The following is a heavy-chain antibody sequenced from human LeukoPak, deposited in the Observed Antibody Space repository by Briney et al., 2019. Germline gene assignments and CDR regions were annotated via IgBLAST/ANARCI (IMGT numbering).Heavy chain of an antibody. CDR3: ARCDSGGWFFDS. CDR2: INQSGST. J-gene: IGHJ5*01. V-gene: IGHV4-34*01. CDR1: GGSFSGFS. D-gene: IGHD6-19*01. Sequence: PSETLSLTCDVSGGSFSGFSLNWIRQPPGKGLEWLGEINQSGSTKYNPSLKSRVTISIDTSKNQFSLKMNSMTAADTAVYYCARCDSGGWFFDSWGQGALVAVSS.